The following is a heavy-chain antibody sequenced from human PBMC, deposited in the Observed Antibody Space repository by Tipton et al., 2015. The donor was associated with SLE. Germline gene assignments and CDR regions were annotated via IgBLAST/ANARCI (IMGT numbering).Heavy chain of an antibody. CDR1: GGSISSYY. D-gene: IGHD3-16*01. Sequence: LRLSCTVSGGSISSYYWSWIRQPPGKGLEWIGYIYTSGSTNYNPSLKSRVTISVDTSKNQFSLKLSSVTAADTAVYYCARGGSVRGFSLYYFDYWGQGTLVTVPS. V-gene: IGHV4-4*08. CDR3: ARGGSVRGFSLYYFDY. J-gene: IGHJ4*02. CDR2: IYTSGST.